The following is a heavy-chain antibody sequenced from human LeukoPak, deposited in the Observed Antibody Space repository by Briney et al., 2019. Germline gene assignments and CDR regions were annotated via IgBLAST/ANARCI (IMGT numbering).Heavy chain of an antibody. CDR3: ARDLAWDAFDI. J-gene: IGHJ3*02. Sequence: SGGSLRLSCAASGFTFSSYSMSWVRQAPGKGLEWVALINSVSSHIYYADSVKGRFTISGDNAKNSLYLQMNSLRAEDTAVYYCARDLAWDAFDIWGQGTMVTVSS. V-gene: IGHV3-21*01. CDR1: GFTFSSYS. CDR2: INSVSSHI.